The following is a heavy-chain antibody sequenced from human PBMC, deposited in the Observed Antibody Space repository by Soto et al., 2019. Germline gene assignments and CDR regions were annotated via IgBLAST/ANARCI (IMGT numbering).Heavy chain of an antibody. V-gene: IGHV1-18*01. D-gene: IGHD3-10*01. Sequence: QVQLVQSGAEVKRAGASVKVSCKASGYTFSSYGLSWVRQAPGQGLEWMGWISDYNGNTHYAQKFQGRVIMTTDTSTRTAYMELTSLRSADTAVYFCAREGYYSGSGTYSPPRYYGMDVWGQGTTVTVSS. CDR2: ISDYNGNT. J-gene: IGHJ6*02. CDR1: GYTFSSYG. CDR3: AREGYYSGSGTYSPPRYYGMDV.